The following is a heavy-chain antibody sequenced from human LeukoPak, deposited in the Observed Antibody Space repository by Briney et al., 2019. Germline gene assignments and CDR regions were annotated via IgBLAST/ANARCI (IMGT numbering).Heavy chain of an antibody. CDR1: GFTFSNHA. J-gene: IGHJ4*02. CDR2: ISGSCGST. Sequence: GGSLRLSCAASGFTFSNHAMSWVRQAPGKGLEWVSAISGSCGSTYYADSVRGRFTISRDNSKNTVYLQMNSLRAEDTAVYYCAKRYYSDSSGYLGSLNYWGQGTLVTVSS. D-gene: IGHD3-22*01. V-gene: IGHV3-23*01. CDR3: AKRYYSDSSGYLGSLNY.